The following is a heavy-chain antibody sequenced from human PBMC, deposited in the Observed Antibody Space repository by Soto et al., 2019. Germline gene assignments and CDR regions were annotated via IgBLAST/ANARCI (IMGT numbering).Heavy chain of an antibody. J-gene: IGHJ6*02. CDR2: ISGYNGDT. D-gene: IGHD2-8*01. CDR1: GYTFSRYG. Sequence: QGQLVQSGGEVKKPGASVKVSCKTSGYTFSRYGISWVRQAPGQGLEWMGWISGYNGDTNYARKFQGRVTMTIDTSTTTAYMELRSLTSDDTAVYYCAKNGQPPYYYYGLDVWGQGTTVTFSS. V-gene: IGHV1-18*01. CDR3: AKNGQPPYYYYGLDV.